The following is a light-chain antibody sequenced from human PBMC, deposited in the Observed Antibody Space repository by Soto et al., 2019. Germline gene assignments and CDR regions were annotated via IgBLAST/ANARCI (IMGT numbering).Light chain of an antibody. J-gene: IGKJ4*01. CDR1: QSVSSSY. CDR3: QQYASSPLI. CDR2: GAS. V-gene: IGKV3-20*01. Sequence: EIVLTQSPGTLSLSPGERATLSCRASQSVSSSYLAWYQQKPGQAPRLLIYGASSRATGIPDRFSGSGSGIDLPLTISRLEPQGFAVYYRQQYASSPLIFGRGTKVEIK.